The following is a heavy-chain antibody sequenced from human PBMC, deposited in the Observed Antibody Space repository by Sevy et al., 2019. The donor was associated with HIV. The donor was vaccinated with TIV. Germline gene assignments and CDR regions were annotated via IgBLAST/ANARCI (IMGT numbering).Heavy chain of an antibody. V-gene: IGHV3-15*01. J-gene: IGHJ4*02. CDR3: TTDSKKLELSALLDY. D-gene: IGHD1-1*01. CDR2: IKSKTDGGTT. CDR1: GFTFSNAW. Sequence: GGSLRLSCAASGFTFSNAWMSWVRQAPGKGLEWVGRIKSKTDGGTTDYAAPVKGRFTISRDDSKNTLYLQMNSLKTEDTAIYYCTTDSKKLELSALLDYWGQGTLVTVSS.